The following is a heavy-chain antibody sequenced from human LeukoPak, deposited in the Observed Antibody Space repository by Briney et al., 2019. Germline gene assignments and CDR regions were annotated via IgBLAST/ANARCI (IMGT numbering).Heavy chain of an antibody. Sequence: SETLSLTCTVSGGSISSGSYYWSWIRQPAGKGLEWIGRIYTSGSTNYNPSLKSRATISVDTSKNQFSLKLSSVTAADTAVYYCARSLYYYRGFDPWGQGTLVTVSS. V-gene: IGHV4-61*02. CDR1: GGSISSGSYY. D-gene: IGHD3-10*01. CDR2: IYTSGST. CDR3: ARSLYYYRGFDP. J-gene: IGHJ5*02.